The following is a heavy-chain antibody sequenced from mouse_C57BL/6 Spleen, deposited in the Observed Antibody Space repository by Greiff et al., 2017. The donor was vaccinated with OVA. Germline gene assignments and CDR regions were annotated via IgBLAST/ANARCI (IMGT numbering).Heavy chain of an antibody. V-gene: IGHV1-9*01. CDR2: ILPGSGST. CDR3: SRDYSNYFAY. D-gene: IGHD2-5*01. Sequence: QVQLQQSGAELMKPGASVKLSCKATGYTFTGYWIEWVKQRPGHGLEWIGEILPGSGSTNYNEKFKGKSTFTADTSYNKAYMQISSLNTEAADIYYCSRDYSNYFAYWGQGTLVTVSA. CDR1: GYTFTGYW. J-gene: IGHJ3*01.